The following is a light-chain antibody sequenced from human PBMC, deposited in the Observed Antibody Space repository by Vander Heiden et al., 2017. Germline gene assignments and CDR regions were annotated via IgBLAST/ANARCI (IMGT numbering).Light chain of an antibody. J-gene: IGLJ2*01. CDR1: NIGSKS. Sequence: SYVLTQPPSVSVAPGQTARITCGGNNIGSKSVHWYQQKPGQAPVLAVYDDSDRPSGIPERFSGSNSGNTATLTIGRVEAGDEADYYCQVRDYTSDRVYVVFGGGTKLTVL. CDR3: QVRDYTSDRVYVV. V-gene: IGLV3-21*02. CDR2: DDS.